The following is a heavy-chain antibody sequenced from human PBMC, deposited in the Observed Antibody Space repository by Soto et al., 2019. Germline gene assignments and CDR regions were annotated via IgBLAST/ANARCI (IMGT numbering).Heavy chain of an antibody. D-gene: IGHD2-15*01. J-gene: IGHJ4*02. CDR1: GFTFSSYG. V-gene: IGHV3-33*01. CDR3: ARDSLYCSGGSCYYLTFKFDY. Sequence: QVQLVESGGGVVQPGRSLRLSCAASGFTFSSYGMHWVRQAPGKGLEWVAVIWYDGSNKYYADSVKGRFTISRDNSKNTLYLQMNSLTAEDTAVYYCARDSLYCSGGSCYYLTFKFDYWGQGTLVTVSS. CDR2: IWYDGSNK.